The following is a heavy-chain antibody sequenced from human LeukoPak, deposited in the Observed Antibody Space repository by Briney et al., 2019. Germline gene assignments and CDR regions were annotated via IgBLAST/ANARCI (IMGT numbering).Heavy chain of an antibody. J-gene: IGHJ2*01. D-gene: IGHD3-9*01. CDR1: GFTFDDYA. CDR3: AGSDTTGYSPREWDYWYFDL. CDR2: ISSASTYI. Sequence: PGGSLRLSCATSGFTFDDYAMNWVRQAPGKGPESVSSISSASTYIYYADSVKGRITISRDNAKNSLYLQMNSRRAEDTAVYYCAGSDTTGYSPREWDYWYFDLWGRGTLVTVSS. V-gene: IGHV3-21*01.